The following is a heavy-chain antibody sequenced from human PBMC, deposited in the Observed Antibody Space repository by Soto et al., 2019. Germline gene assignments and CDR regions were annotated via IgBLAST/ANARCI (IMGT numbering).Heavy chain of an antibody. J-gene: IGHJ6*02. CDR3: ARGGSSSWGRAYYYGMDV. D-gene: IGHD6-13*01. Sequence: QVQLVQSGAEVKKPGSSVKVSCKASGGTFSSYAISWVRQAPGQGLEWMGGIIPIFGTANYAQKLQGRVTITADESTSTAYMELSSLRSEDTAVYYCARGGSSSWGRAYYYGMDVWGQGTTVTVSS. CDR2: IIPIFGTA. CDR1: GGTFSSYA. V-gene: IGHV1-69*01.